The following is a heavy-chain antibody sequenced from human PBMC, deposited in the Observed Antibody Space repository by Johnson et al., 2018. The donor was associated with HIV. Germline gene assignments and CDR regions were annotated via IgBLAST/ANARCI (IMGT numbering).Heavy chain of an antibody. V-gene: IGHV3-30*04. CDR1: GFTFSSFT. CDR3: ARELSHDAFDI. CDR2: ISDDVSST. J-gene: IGHJ3*02. D-gene: IGHD3-3*02. Sequence: VQLVESGGGVVRPGRSLRLSCAASGFTFSSFTMHWVRQAPGKGLEWVAVISDDVSSTYDADSVRGRFTISRDNSKNTLYLQMNSLRAEDTAAYYCARELSHDAFDIWGQGTMVTVSS.